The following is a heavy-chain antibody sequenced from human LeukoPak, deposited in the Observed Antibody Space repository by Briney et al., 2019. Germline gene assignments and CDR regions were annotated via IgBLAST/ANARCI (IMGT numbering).Heavy chain of an antibody. CDR2: INPNSGGT. CDR3: ATASSSPEALGY. CDR1: GYTFTGYY. D-gene: IGHD6-13*01. V-gene: IGHV1-2*02. J-gene: IGHJ4*02. Sequence: ASVTVSCKASGYTFTGYYMHWVRQAPGQGLEWMGWINPNSGGTNYAQKFQGRVTMTRDTSISTAYMELSRLRSDDTAVYYCATASSSPEALGYWGQGTLVTVSS.